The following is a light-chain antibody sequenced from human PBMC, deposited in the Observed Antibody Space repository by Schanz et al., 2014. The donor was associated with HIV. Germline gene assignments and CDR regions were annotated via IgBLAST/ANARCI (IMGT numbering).Light chain of an antibody. V-gene: IGKV3-20*01. Sequence: EFVLTQSPATLSLSPGERASLSCRASQGFGSYLAWYQQKPGQAPRLLIYGASSRATGIPDRFSGSGSGTDFTLTISSLEPEDFAVYYCQQYGSSPFTFGPGTKVDIK. CDR1: QGFGSY. CDR2: GAS. J-gene: IGKJ3*01. CDR3: QQYGSSPFT.